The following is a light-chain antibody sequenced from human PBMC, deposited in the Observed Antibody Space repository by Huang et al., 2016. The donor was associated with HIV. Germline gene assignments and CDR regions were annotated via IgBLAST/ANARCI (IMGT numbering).Light chain of an antibody. J-gene: IGKJ4*01. V-gene: IGKV2-30*02. Sequence: DVVMTQSPLSLPVTLGQPASISCSSSHSLVHSDGNTYLSWFQQRPGQSPMRLIDKLSNRDSGVPDRFSGSWSGTDFTLKITSVEAEDVGVYYCMQGTHWPLTFGGGTKVEIK. CDR3: MQGTHWPLT. CDR1: HSLVHSDGNTY. CDR2: KLS.